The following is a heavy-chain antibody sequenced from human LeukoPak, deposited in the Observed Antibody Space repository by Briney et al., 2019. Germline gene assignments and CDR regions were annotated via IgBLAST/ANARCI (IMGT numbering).Heavy chain of an antibody. V-gene: IGHV4-34*01. J-gene: IGHJ5*02. CDR1: GGSFSGYY. D-gene: IGHD4-11*01. CDR3: AGSYSNYGSEFDP. CDR2: INHSGST. Sequence: PSETLSLTCAVYGGSFSGYYWSWIRQPPGKGLEWIGEINHSGSTNYNPSLKSRVTISVDTSKNQFSLKLSSVTAADTAVYYCAGSYSNYGSEFDPWGQGTLVTVSS.